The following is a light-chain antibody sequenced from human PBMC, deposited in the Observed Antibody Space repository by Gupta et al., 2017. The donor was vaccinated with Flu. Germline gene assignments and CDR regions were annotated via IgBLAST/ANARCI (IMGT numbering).Light chain of an antibody. CDR2: DAA. CDR3: QQYDSLPVT. J-gene: IGKJ5*01. V-gene: IGKV1-33*01. CDR1: QGISNY. Sequence: PSSLSASVGDRVTITCQASQGISNYLNWYQQKPGKAPRLLIYDAANLETGVPSRFSGSGSGTXFTFAIXGLQPEDIATYYCQQYDSLPVTFGXGTRLEIK.